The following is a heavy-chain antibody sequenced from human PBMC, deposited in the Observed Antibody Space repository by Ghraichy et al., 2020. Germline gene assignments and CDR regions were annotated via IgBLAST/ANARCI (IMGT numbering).Heavy chain of an antibody. CDR3: ATNNGSGSYNHC. J-gene: IGHJ4*02. V-gene: IGHV4-4*02. D-gene: IGHD3-10*01. CDR1: GCSIISSNW. CDR2: IYHSGAT. Sequence: SETLSLTCAVSGCSIISSNWWNWVRQSPGEGLEWIGEIYHSGATNYTPSLRGRITISLDKSKNQFSLRLGSVTAADTAVYYCATNNGSGSYNHCWGQGTLVTVA.